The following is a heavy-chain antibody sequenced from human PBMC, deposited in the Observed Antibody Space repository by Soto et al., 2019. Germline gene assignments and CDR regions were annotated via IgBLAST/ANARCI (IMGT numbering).Heavy chain of an antibody. CDR2: ISSSSSYI. J-gene: IGHJ6*03. CDR1: GFTFSNYS. D-gene: IGHD2-2*01. CDR3: ARGGPDNPVVVPQPMDV. V-gene: IGHV3-21*01. Sequence: EVQLVESGAGLVKPGGSLRLSCAASGFTFSNYSMNWVRQAPGRGLEWVSSISSSSSYIYYADSVKGPFPISRDNAKNSLDLHMNSRRAEDTAGYYCARGGPDNPVVVPQPMDVWGKGTTVTVSS.